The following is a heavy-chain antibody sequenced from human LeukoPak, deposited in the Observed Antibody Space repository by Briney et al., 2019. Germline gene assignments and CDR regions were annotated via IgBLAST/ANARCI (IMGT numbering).Heavy chain of an antibody. J-gene: IGHJ4*02. V-gene: IGHV3-53*01. CDR3: ARRAGDYSHPYDY. CDR2: IYSGGST. CDR1: GFIVSSNC. Sequence: GGSLRLSCVASGFIVSSNCMSWVRQAPGKGLEWVSFIYSGGSTYYADSVKGRFTISRDNSKNTLHLQMNSLRAEDTAVYYCARRAGDYSHPYDYWGQGTLVTVSS. D-gene: IGHD3-22*01.